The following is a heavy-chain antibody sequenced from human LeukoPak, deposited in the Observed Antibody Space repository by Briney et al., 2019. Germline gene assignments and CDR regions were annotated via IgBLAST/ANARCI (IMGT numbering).Heavy chain of an antibody. CDR1: GFTFSSNA. CDR3: VKDPGGGYCSGGSCSY. Sequence: GGSLRLSCAASGFTFSSNAMSWVRQAPGKGLEWVSGIGDTGTYTFYADSVKGRFTISRDNSKSTVYLQMNSLRAEDTAIYYCVKDPGGGYCSGGSCSYWGQGTVVTVSS. J-gene: IGHJ4*02. V-gene: IGHV3-23*01. CDR2: IGDTGTYT. D-gene: IGHD2-15*01.